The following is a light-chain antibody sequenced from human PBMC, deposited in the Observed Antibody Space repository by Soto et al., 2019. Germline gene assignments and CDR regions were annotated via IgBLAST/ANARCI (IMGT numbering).Light chain of an antibody. J-gene: IGKJ5*01. V-gene: IGKV4-1*01. Sequence: DIVMTQSADSLAVSLGERATINSKSSQTVLSTANIKNSLAWYQQKPGQPPKVLIYWASTRESGVPDRFSGSGSGTDFTLTISNLQAEDVAVYYCQQFYSTPITFGQGTRLEIK. CDR1: QTVLSTANIKNS. CDR2: WAS. CDR3: QQFYSTPIT.